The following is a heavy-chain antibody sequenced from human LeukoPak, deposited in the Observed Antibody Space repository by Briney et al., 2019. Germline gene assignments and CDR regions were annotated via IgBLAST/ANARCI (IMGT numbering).Heavy chain of an antibody. CDR3: ARAEHSSGPPYFDY. CDR1: GGSISSGGYS. CDR2: IYHSGST. D-gene: IGHD6-19*01. J-gene: IGHJ4*02. Sequence: SETLSLTCAVSGGSISSGGYSWSWIRQPPGKGLEWIGYIYHSGSTYYNPSLKSRVTISVDRSKNQFSLKLSSVTAADTAVYYCARAEHSSGPPYFDYWGQGTLVTVSS. V-gene: IGHV4-30-2*01.